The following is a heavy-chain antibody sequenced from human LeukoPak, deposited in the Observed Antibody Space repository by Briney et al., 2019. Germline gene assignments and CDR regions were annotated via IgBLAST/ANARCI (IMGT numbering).Heavy chain of an antibody. CDR2: IWYDGGNK. V-gene: IGHV3-30*02. D-gene: IGHD3-22*01. J-gene: IGHJ4*02. CDR3: AKERLHKYYYDSCGSYYFDY. CDR1: GFIFSAYG. Sequence: GGSLRLSCAASGFIFSAYGMHWVRQAPGKGLEWVAVIWYDGGNKYYADSVKGRFTISRDNSKNTLYLQMNSLRAEDTAVYYCAKERLHKYYYDSCGSYYFDYWGQGTLVTVSS.